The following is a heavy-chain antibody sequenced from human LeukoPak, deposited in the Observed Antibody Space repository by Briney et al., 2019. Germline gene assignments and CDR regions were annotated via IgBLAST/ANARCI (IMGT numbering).Heavy chain of an antibody. Sequence: GASVKVSCKASGYTFTGYDVNWVRQATGQGLEWMGWLNPNSGNTGYAQKFQGRVTITRDTSITTAYMELSSLTSEDTAVYYCARGAAGRDNWFDPWGQGTLVTVSS. D-gene: IGHD6-13*01. CDR1: GYTFTGYD. V-gene: IGHV1-8*03. CDR3: ARGAAGRDNWFDP. CDR2: LNPNSGNT. J-gene: IGHJ5*02.